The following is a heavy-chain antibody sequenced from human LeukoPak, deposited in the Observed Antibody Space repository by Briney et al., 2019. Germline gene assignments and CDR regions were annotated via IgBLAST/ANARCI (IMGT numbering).Heavy chain of an antibody. J-gene: IGHJ6*02. CDR2: ISAYNGNT. V-gene: IGHV1-18*01. CDR1: GYTFTSYG. D-gene: IGHD3-16*01. Sequence: GASVKVSCKASGYTFTSYGISWVRQAPGQGLEWMGWISAYNGNTNYAQKLQGRFTMTTDTSTSTAYMELRSLRSDDTAVYYCARGLGGGYLGFSRNYGMDVWGQGTTVTVSS. CDR3: ARGLGGGYLGFSRNYGMDV.